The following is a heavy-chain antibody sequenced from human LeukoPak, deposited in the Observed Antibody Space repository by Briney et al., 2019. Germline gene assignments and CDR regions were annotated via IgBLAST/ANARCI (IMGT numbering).Heavy chain of an antibody. CDR2: INNSGST. V-gene: IGHV4-34*01. J-gene: IGHJ5*02. Sequence: TETLSLTCSVFGGSFSKYYWSWIRNPPGKALEWIGEINNSGSTTYNPSINSRVNISVDTSKNQISLMLNSVTAADTAVYYCARGISTHWFDPWGQGTLVIVSS. CDR1: GGSFSKYY. D-gene: IGHD3-3*02. CDR3: ARGISTHWFDP.